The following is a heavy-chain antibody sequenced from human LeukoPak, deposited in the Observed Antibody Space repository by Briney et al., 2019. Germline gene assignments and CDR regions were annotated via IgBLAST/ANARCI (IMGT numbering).Heavy chain of an antibody. CDR3: ARTANYYYSYMDV. CDR2: IYYSGIA. V-gene: IGHV4-39*01. CDR1: GGSISSSSYY. J-gene: IGHJ6*03. Sequence: PSETLSLTCTVSGGSISSSSYYWGWIRQPPGKGLEWIGSIYYSGIAYYNPSLKSRVTISVDTSKNQFSLKLSSVTAADTAVYYCARTANYYYSYMDVWGKGTTVTVSS.